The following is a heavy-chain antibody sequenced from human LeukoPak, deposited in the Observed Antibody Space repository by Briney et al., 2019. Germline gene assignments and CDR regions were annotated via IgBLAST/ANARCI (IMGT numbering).Heavy chain of an antibody. D-gene: IGHD6-13*01. CDR2: IYSGGST. CDR1: GFTVSSNY. CDR3: ARGSSRYYFDY. Sequence: GGSLRLSCAASGFTVSSNYMSWVRQAPGKGLEWVSVIYSGGSTYYADSVKGRFTISRDNSKNTLYLQMNSLRAEDTAMYYCARGSSRYYFDYWGQGTLVTVSS. V-gene: IGHV3-53*01. J-gene: IGHJ4*02.